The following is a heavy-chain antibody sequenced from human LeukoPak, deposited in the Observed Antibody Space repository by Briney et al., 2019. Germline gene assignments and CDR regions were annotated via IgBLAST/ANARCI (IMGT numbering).Heavy chain of an antibody. CDR1: GGSFSGYY. Sequence: SETLSLTCAVYGGSFSGYYWSWIRQPPGKGLEWIGEINHSGSTNYNPSLKSRVTISVDTSKNQFSLKLSSVTAADTAVYYCAREADGSGSYAFDYWGQGTLVTVSS. CDR3: AREADGSGSYAFDY. J-gene: IGHJ4*02. CDR2: INHSGST. D-gene: IGHD3-10*01. V-gene: IGHV4-34*01.